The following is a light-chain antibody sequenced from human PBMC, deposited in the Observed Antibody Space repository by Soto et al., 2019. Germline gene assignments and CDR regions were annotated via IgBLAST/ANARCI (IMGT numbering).Light chain of an antibody. J-gene: IGKJ1*01. Sequence: DIVMTQSPVSLPVTPGEPASISCRSHQSLLHSDGYNYLDWYLQKPGQSPQLLIYLGSNRASGVPDRFSGSGSGTDFTLKISRVEAEDVGVYYCMQARQTPPTFGQGTKVEIK. CDR3: MQARQTPPT. CDR2: LGS. CDR1: QSLLHSDGYNY. V-gene: IGKV2-28*01.